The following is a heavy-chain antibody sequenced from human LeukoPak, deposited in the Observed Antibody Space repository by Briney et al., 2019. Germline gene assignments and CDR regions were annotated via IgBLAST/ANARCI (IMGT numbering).Heavy chain of an antibody. Sequence: GGSLRLSCAASGFTFSSYSMNWVRQAPGKGLEWVSSISSSSSYIYYADSVKGRFTISRDNAKNSLYLQMNSLRAEDTAVYYCARDSTTVTTGWFDPWGQGTLVTVSS. CDR1: GFTFSSYS. D-gene: IGHD4-17*01. J-gene: IGHJ5*02. V-gene: IGHV3-21*01. CDR2: ISSSSSYI. CDR3: ARDSTTVTTGWFDP.